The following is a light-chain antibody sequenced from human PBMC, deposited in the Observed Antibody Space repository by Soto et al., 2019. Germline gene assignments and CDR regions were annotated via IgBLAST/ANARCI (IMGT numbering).Light chain of an antibody. CDR1: QSVDIR. CDR2: DAS. V-gene: IGKV3-11*01. Sequence: EVVLTQSPATLSLSPGERATLSCRASQSVDIRLAWYQQKPGQAPRLLIYDASTRATGIPARFSGSGAGTDFTLTITSLEPEDFAVYYCHHRTALPATFGQGTKVEIK. CDR3: HHRTALPAT. J-gene: IGKJ1*01.